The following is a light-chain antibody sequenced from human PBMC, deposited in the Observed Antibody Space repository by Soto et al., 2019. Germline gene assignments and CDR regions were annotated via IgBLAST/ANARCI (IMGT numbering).Light chain of an antibody. Sequence: DLQMTQSPSSLSASVGDRVTITCRASQSISSYLNGYQQKPGKAPKLLIYAASSLQTGVPSRFSGSGSGTDFSLTISSLQPEDFATYDCQQSYSTPWTFGQGTKVEIK. CDR3: QQSYSTPWT. J-gene: IGKJ1*01. CDR2: AAS. CDR1: QSISSY. V-gene: IGKV1-39*01.